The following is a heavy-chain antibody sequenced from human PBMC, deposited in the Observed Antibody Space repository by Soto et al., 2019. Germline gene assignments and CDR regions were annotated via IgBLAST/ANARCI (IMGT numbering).Heavy chain of an antibody. D-gene: IGHD3-3*01. Sequence: PSETLSLTGTVSGGSISSSSYYWGWIRQPPGKGLEWIGSIYYSGSTYYNPSLKSRVTISVDTSKNQFSLKLSSVTAADTAVYYCAIYDFWSGLGYYYYGMDVWGQGTTVTVSS. J-gene: IGHJ6*02. CDR3: AIYDFWSGLGYYYYGMDV. CDR1: GGSISSSSYY. V-gene: IGHV4-39*01. CDR2: IYYSGST.